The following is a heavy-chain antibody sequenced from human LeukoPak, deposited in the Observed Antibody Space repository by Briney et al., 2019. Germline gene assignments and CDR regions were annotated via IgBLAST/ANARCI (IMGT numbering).Heavy chain of an antibody. V-gene: IGHV3-20*01. Sequence: GGSLRLSCAASGFTFDDYGMSWVRQAPGKGLEWVSGINWNSGSTGYADSVKGRFTISRDNAKNSLYLQMNSLRAEDTALYHCARVGYSGYQYYFDYWGQGTLVTVPS. J-gene: IGHJ4*02. CDR2: INWNSGST. D-gene: IGHD5-12*01. CDR1: GFTFDDYG. CDR3: ARVGYSGYQYYFDY.